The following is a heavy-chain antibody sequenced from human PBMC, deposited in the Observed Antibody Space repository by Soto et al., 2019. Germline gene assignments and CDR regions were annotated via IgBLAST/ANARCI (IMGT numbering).Heavy chain of an antibody. CDR3: ATDPYFGSAPGCSALDA. J-gene: IGHJ6*02. D-gene: IGHD3-9*01. CDR2: IGAYNGNT. CDR1: GYPFTSSG. Sequence: GASVKVSCKASGYPFTSSGFSWVRQAPGQGLEWMGWIGAYNGNTLYAQKFKGRVTMTTDTSTSTAYMELGSLRSDDTAVYYCATDPYFGSAPGCSALDAWCQGTTVTVS. V-gene: IGHV1-18*04.